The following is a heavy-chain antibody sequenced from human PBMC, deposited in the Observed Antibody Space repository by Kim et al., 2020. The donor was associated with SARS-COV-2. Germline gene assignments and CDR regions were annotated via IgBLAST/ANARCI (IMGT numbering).Heavy chain of an antibody. CDR1: GFTFSSYS. Sequence: GGSLRLSCAASGFTFSSYSMNWVRQAPGKGLEWVSYISSSSSTIYYADSVKGRFTISRDNAKNSLYLQMNSLRAEDTAVYYCAREKYQLDLDYWGQGTLVTVSS. J-gene: IGHJ4*02. V-gene: IGHV3-48*04. CDR2: ISSSSSTI. CDR3: AREKYQLDLDY. D-gene: IGHD2-2*01.